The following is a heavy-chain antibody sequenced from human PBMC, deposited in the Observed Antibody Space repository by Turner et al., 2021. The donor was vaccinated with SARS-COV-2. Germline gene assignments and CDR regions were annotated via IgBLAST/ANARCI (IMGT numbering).Heavy chain of an antibody. D-gene: IGHD6-6*01. CDR2: IWYDGSNK. CDR1: GFTFNTYA. V-gene: IGHV3-33*01. Sequence: QVQLVESGGGVVQPGRSLRLSCAASGFTFNTYAMHWVRQAPGKGLEWVAVIWYDGSNKFYVDSVKGRFTISRDNSKNTLYLQMNSLRAEDTAVYYCARDYSSSSYLVSWFDPWGQGTLVTVSS. CDR3: ARDYSSSSYLVSWFDP. J-gene: IGHJ5*02.